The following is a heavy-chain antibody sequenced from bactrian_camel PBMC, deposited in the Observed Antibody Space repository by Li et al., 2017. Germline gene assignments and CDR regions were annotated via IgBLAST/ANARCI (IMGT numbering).Heavy chain of an antibody. V-gene: IGHV3S1*01. CDR3: AASSKYGNCREVRTYDY. Sequence: VQLVESGGGSLETGGSLRLSCVASGITYNSYCRGWFRQRPGKEPEAVATVHIDDAVIYYADSVKGRFTISQDNAKNTVYLQMSKLTTEDTAMYYCAASSKYGNCREVRTYDYWGQGTQVTVS. D-gene: IGHD6*01. CDR2: VHIDDAVI. J-gene: IGHJ4*01. CDR1: GITYNSYC.